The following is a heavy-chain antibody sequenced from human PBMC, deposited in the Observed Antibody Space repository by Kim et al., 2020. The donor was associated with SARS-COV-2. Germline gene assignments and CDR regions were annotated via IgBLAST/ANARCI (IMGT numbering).Heavy chain of an antibody. CDR1: GGSISSSSYY. D-gene: IGHD3-22*01. CDR2: IYYSGST. Sequence: SETLSLTCTVSGGSISSSSYYWGWIRQPPGKGLEWIGSIYYSGSTYYNPSLKSRVTISVDTSKNQFSLKLSSVTAADTAVYYCAKSTGITMIVVVINDAFDNW. CDR3: AKSTGITMIVVVINDAFDN. V-gene: IGHV4-39*07. J-gene: IGHJ3*02.